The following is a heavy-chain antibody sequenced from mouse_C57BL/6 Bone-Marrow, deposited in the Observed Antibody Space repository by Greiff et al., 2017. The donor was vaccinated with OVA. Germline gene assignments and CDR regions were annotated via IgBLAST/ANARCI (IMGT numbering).Heavy chain of an antibody. D-gene: IGHD4-1*01. CDR2: IRSKSNNYAT. V-gene: IGHV10-1*01. J-gene: IGHJ3*01. CDR3: VRHALTGTGFAY. CDR1: GFSFNTYA. Sequence: EVQRVESGGGLVQPKGSLKLSCAASGFSFNTYAMNWVRQAPGKGLEWVARIRSKSNNYATYYADSVKDRFTISRDDSESMLYLQMNNLKTEDTAMYYCVRHALTGTGFAYWGQGTLVTVSA.